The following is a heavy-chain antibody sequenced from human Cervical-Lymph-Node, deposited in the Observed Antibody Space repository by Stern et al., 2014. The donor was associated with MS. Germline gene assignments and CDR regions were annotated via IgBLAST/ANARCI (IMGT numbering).Heavy chain of an antibody. CDR1: GYTFTNYW. CDR3: ARLADYIWGSDHGMDV. CDR2: IYPGDSDT. D-gene: IGHD3-16*01. V-gene: IGHV5-51*01. Sequence: VQLVQSGAEVKKPGESLKISCKGSGYTFTNYWIGWVRQMPGKGLEWMGIIYPGDSDTRYSPSFQGQVTISADTSIRTAYLQWSSLKASDTAMYYCARLADYIWGSDHGMDVWGQGTTVTVSS. J-gene: IGHJ6*02.